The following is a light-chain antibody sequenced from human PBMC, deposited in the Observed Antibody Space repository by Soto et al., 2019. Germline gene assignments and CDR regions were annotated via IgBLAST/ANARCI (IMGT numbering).Light chain of an antibody. CDR3: SSYTSSSAYV. J-gene: IGLJ1*01. CDR1: SSDVGGYNY. Sequence: QSVLTQPASVSGSPGQSITISCTGTSSDVGGYNYVSWYQQQSGKAPKLMIHEVSNRPSGVSSRFSGSKSGNTASLTISGLQAEDEADYYCSSYTSSSAYVFGIGTKVTVL. V-gene: IGLV2-14*01. CDR2: EVS.